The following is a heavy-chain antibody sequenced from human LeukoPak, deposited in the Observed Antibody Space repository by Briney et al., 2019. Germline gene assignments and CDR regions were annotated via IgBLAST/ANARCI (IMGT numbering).Heavy chain of an antibody. CDR1: GFTFSSYA. V-gene: IGHV3-30*04. Sequence: AGGSLRLSCAASGFTFSSYAMHWVRQAPGKGLEWVAVISYDGSNKYYADSVKGRFTISRDNSKNTLYLQMNSLRAEGTAVYYCAREEVATNWFDPWGQGTLVTVSS. CDR3: AREEVATNWFDP. D-gene: IGHD5-12*01. CDR2: ISYDGSNK. J-gene: IGHJ5*02.